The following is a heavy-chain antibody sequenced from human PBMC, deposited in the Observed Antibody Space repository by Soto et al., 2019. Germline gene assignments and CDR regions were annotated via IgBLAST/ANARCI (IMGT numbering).Heavy chain of an antibody. J-gene: IGHJ5*02. CDR2: ISSSGSTI. Sequence: PGGSLRLSCAASGFTFSDYYMSWIRRAPGKGLEWVSYISSSGSTIYYADSVKGRFTISRDNAKNSLYLQMNSLRAEDTAVYYCARVVAAVPRGWFDPWGQGTLVTVSS. D-gene: IGHD2-15*01. CDR3: ARVVAAVPRGWFDP. CDR1: GFTFSDYY. V-gene: IGHV3-11*01.